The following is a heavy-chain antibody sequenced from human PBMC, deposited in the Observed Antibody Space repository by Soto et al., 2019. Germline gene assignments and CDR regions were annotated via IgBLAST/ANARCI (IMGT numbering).Heavy chain of an antibody. Sequence: ASVMVSCKASGYTFASYYMHWVRQAPGQGLEWMGIINPSGGSSSYAQKFQGRVTMTRDTSTNTVSMELNSLRSEDTAVYYCGRGSLITMIVNYWGQGTLVTVSS. CDR1: GYTFASYY. V-gene: IGHV1-46*01. J-gene: IGHJ4*02. D-gene: IGHD3-22*01. CDR2: INPSGGSS. CDR3: GRGSLITMIVNY.